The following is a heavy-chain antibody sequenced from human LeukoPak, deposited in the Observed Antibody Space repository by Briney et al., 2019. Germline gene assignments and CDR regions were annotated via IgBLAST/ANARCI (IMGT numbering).Heavy chain of an antibody. CDR3: ARDPTTVTKGLDI. CDR1: GGSISTHY. Sequence: SETLSLTCTVSGGSISTHYWGWIRQPPGKGLEWIGYISYIGSTNYNPSLKSRVTISVDTSKNQFSLKLSSVTAADAAVYFYARDPTTVTKGLDIWGQGTMVTVSS. V-gene: IGHV4-59*11. J-gene: IGHJ3*02. CDR2: ISYIGST. D-gene: IGHD4-17*01.